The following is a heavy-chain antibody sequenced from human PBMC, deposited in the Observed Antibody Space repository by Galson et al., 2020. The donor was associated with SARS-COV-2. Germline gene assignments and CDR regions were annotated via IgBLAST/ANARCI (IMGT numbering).Heavy chain of an antibody. CDR2: IFHSGIT. D-gene: IGHD3-16*01. Sequence: SGTLSLTCDVTGVSTRSNYWWGWVRQPPGKGLEWIGEIFHSGITNYNPSLKSRVSMSVDTSKNQFSLNVYSVTAADTAVYYCGSGSDFVWDYGGQGTLVTVSS. J-gene: IGHJ4*02. V-gene: IGHV4-4*02. CDR1: GVSTRSNYW. CDR3: GSGSDFVWDY.